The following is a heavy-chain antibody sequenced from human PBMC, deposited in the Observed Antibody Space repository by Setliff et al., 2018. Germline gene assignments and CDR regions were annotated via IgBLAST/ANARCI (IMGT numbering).Heavy chain of an antibody. V-gene: IGHV3-74*01. Sequence: PGGSLRLSCGASGFTFSKYWMYWVRQVPGKGLVWVSRINGDGTITNYADSVKGRFTISRDNAKNTLYLQMNSLRGEETAVYFCASIDWGENFYNMDVWGKETTVTVSS. CDR2: INGDGTIT. CDR3: ASIDWGENFYNMDV. D-gene: IGHD7-27*01. J-gene: IGHJ6*03. CDR1: GFTFSKYW.